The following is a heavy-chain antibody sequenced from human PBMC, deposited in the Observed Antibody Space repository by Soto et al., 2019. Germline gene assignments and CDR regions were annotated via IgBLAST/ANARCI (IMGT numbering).Heavy chain of an antibody. CDR3: ARDLGCSGGSCYSLGMDV. J-gene: IGHJ6*02. CDR1: GGSISSGDYY. CDR2: IYYSGST. D-gene: IGHD2-15*01. Sequence: QVQLQESGPGLVKPSQTLSLTCTVSGGSISSGDYYWSWIRQPPGKGLEWIGYIYYSGSTYYNPSLKSRVTISVDTSKNQFSLKLRSVTAADTAVYYCARDLGCSGGSCYSLGMDVWGQGTTVTVSS. V-gene: IGHV4-30-4*01.